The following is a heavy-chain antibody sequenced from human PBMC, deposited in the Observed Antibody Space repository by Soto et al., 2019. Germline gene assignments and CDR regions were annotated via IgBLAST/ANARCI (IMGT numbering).Heavy chain of an antibody. CDR1: GYTFTGYY. V-gene: IGHV1-2*04. D-gene: IGHD3-9*01. Sequence: ASVKVSCKASGYTFTGYYMHWVRQAPGQGLEWMGWINPNSGGTNYAQKFQGWVTMTRDTSISTAYMELSRLRSDDTAVYYCARSSINFASDNWFDPWGQGTLVTVSS. J-gene: IGHJ5*02. CDR2: INPNSGGT. CDR3: ARSSINFASDNWFDP.